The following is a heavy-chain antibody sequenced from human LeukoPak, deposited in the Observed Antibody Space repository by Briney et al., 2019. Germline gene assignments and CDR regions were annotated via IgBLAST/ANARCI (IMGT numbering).Heavy chain of an antibody. J-gene: IGHJ4*02. CDR2: IYYSGST. V-gene: IGHV4-39*01. CDR1: DGSISSSSYY. Sequence: PSETLSLTCTVSDGSISSSSYYWGWIRQPPGKGLEWIGSIYYSGSTYYNPSLKSRVTISVDTSKNQFSLKLSSVTAADTAVYYCARQAYSNYVGFDYWGQGTLVTVSS. CDR3: ARQAYSNYVGFDY. D-gene: IGHD4-11*01.